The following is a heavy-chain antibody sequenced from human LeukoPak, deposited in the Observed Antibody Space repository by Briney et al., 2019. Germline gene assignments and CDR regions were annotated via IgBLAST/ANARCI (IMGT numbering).Heavy chain of an antibody. Sequence: PGRSLRLSCAPSGFTFDDFAMHWVRQAPGKGLEWVALISYDGGNKNYADSVKGRFTISRDNSKNTLHLHMNSLRPEDTAVHYCARDPPFSSGWSQNHFDYWGQGTLVTVSS. J-gene: IGHJ4*02. CDR1: GFTFDDFA. D-gene: IGHD6-19*01. V-gene: IGHV3-30*04. CDR3: ARDPPFSSGWSQNHFDY. CDR2: ISYDGGNK.